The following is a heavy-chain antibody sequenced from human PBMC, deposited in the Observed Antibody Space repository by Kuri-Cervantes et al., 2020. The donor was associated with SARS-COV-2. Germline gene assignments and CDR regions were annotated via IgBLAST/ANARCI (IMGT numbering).Heavy chain of an antibody. CDR2: ISGSGGST. J-gene: IGHJ6*02. CDR1: GFIFSSYA. CDR3: AKDSVPARDYYYYGMDV. Sequence: ETLSLTCAAPGFIFSSYAMSWVRQAPGKGLEWVSAISGSGGSTYYADSVKGRFTISRDNSKNTLYLQMNSLRAEDTAVYYCAKDSVPARDYYYYGMDVWGQGTTVTVSS. V-gene: IGHV3-23*01.